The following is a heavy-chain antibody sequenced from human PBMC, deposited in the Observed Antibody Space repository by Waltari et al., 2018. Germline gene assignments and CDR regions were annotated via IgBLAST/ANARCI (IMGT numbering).Heavy chain of an antibody. D-gene: IGHD3-10*01. CDR3: ARLKVRGVIITEYYFDY. Sequence: QLQLQESGPGLVKPSETLSLTCTVSGGSISSSSYYWGWIRQPPGKGLEWIGSIYYSGSTYSNPSLKSRVTISVDTSKNQFSLKLSSVTAADTAVYYCARLKVRGVIITEYYFDYWGQGTLVTVSS. J-gene: IGHJ4*02. CDR1: GGSISSSSYY. V-gene: IGHV4-39*01. CDR2: IYYSGST.